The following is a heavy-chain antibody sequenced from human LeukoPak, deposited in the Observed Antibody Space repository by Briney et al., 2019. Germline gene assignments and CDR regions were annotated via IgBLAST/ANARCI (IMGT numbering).Heavy chain of an antibody. J-gene: IGHJ4*02. CDR2: LNTDGSIA. V-gene: IGHV3-74*01. CDR1: GFTFGSYW. Sequence: GGSLRLSCAASGFTFGSYWMQWVRQAPGKGLLWVSRLNTDGSIATYADSVKGQFTISRDNAKNTLYLQMNSLRADDTAVYYCARELETAQTIDYWGQGTLVTVSS. D-gene: IGHD1-14*01. CDR3: ARELETAQTIDY.